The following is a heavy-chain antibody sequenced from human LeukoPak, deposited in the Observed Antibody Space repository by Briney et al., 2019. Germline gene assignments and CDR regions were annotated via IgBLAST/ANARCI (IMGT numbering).Heavy chain of an antibody. V-gene: IGHV3-30*18. D-gene: IGHD4-17*01. CDR2: ISYDGSNK. J-gene: IGHJ4*02. CDR1: GFTFSSYG. Sequence: PGGSLRLSRATSGFTFSSYGMHWVRQAPGKGLEWVAVISYDGSNKYYADSVKGRFTISRDNSKNTLYLQMNSLRAEDTAVYYCAKEDGDYALDYWGQGTLVTVSS. CDR3: AKEDGDYALDY.